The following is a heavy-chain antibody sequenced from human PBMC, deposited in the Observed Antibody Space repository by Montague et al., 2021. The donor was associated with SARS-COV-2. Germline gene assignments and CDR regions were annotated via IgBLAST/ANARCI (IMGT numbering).Heavy chain of an antibody. Sequence: SLRLSCAASGFTFSNYEMNWVRQAPGKGLEWVLYISSSGSTIYYADSVKGRFTTSRDNAQNSLYLQMNSLRAEDTGVYYCARDRGYGDFYYYGMDVWGQGTTATVSS. V-gene: IGHV3-48*03. CDR3: ARDRGYGDFYYYGMDV. CDR2: ISSSGSTI. CDR1: GFTFSNYE. J-gene: IGHJ6*02. D-gene: IGHD3-10*01.